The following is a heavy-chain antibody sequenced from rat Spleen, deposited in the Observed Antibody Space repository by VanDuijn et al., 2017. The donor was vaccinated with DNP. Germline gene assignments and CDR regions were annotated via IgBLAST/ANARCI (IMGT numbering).Heavy chain of an antibody. Sequence: EVKLVESGGGLVQPGSSLKLSCVASGFNFNDYWMGWVRQAPGKGLEWIGQINKDSSTISYSPSLKDKLTISRDSAQNTLYLQMSKLGSEDKAIYYCARGPNYGGYADYFDYWGQGVTVTVSS. D-gene: IGHD1-11*01. V-gene: IGHV4-2*01. CDR3: ARGPNYGGYADYFDY. CDR2: INKDSSTI. CDR1: GFNFNDYW. J-gene: IGHJ2*01.